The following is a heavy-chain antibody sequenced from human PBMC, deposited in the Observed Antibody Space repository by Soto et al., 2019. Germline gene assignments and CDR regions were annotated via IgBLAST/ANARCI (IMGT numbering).Heavy chain of an antibody. J-gene: IGHJ4*02. CDR2: IRSKAYGGTT. V-gene: IGHV3-49*03. Sequence: GGSLRLSCPASGFTFGDYVMSWFRQAPGKVLEWVGFIRSKAYGGTTEYAASVKGRFTISRDDSKSIAYLQMNSLKTEDTAVYYCAESGYRNYFGYWGQGTLVTVSS. CDR1: GFTFGDYV. D-gene: IGHD3-3*01. CDR3: AESGYRNYFGY.